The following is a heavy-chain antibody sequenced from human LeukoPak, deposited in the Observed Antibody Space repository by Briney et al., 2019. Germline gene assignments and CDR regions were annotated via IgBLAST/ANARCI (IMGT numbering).Heavy chain of an antibody. CDR3: ARDKIVGATNFDS. CDR1: GFTFSSYW. D-gene: IGHD1-26*01. J-gene: IGHJ4*02. CDR2: IRQDGGEI. Sequence: GGSLRLSCAASGFTFSSYWMAWVRQAPGKGLERVANIRQDGGEIYYVDSVKGRFILSRDNAKNSLYLEMNSLRDEDTAVYYCARDKIVGATNFDSWGQGTLVTVSS. V-gene: IGHV3-7*01.